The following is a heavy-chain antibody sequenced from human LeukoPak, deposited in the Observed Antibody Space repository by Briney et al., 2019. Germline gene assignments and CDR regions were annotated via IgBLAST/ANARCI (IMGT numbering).Heavy chain of an antibody. CDR3: ARIPSYYYGSGMPYYFDY. D-gene: IGHD3-10*01. V-gene: IGHV3-48*04. CDR2: ISSSGSTI. Sequence: GGSLRLSCAASGFTFSSYSMNWVRQAPGKGLEWVSYISSSGSTIYYADSVKGRFTISRDNAKNSLYLQMNSLRAEDTAVYYCARIPSYYYGSGMPYYFDYWGQGTLVTVSS. J-gene: IGHJ4*02. CDR1: GFTFSSYS.